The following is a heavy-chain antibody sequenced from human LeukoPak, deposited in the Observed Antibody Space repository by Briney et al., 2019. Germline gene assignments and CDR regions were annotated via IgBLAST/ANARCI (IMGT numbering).Heavy chain of an antibody. CDR3: ARHSSGWDGYYYYYMDG. CDR1: GGPISSYY. D-gene: IGHD6-19*01. J-gene: IGHJ6*03. CDR2: IYYSGST. V-gene: IGHV4-59*08. Sequence: SETLSLICTVSGGPISSYYWSWIRQPPGKGLEWIGYIYYSGSTNYNPSLKSRVTISVDTSKNQFSLKLSSVTAADTAVYYSARHSSGWDGYYYYYMDGWGKGTTVTVSS.